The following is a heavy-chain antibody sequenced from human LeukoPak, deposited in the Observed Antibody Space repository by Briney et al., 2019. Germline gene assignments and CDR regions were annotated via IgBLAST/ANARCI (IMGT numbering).Heavy chain of an antibody. D-gene: IGHD5-18*01. Sequence: SETLSLTCAVYGGSFSGYYWSWIRQPPGKGLEWIGEINHSGSTYYNPSLKSRVTISVDTSKNQFSLKLSSVTAADTAVYYYARDVDTAYLDYWGQGTLVTVSS. CDR3: ARDVDTAYLDY. CDR1: GGSFSGYY. CDR2: INHSGST. V-gene: IGHV4-34*01. J-gene: IGHJ4*02.